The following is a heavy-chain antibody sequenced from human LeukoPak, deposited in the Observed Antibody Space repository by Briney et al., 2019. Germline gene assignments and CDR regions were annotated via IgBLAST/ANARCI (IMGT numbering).Heavy chain of an antibody. CDR3: ARDRGVLLWSGVTDY. CDR2: ISGGSNYI. Sequence: SGGSLRLSCAASGFTVSSYSMNWVRQAPGKRLEWVSSISGGSNYIYYADSLKGRFTISRDNAKNSVYLQMNSLRAEDTAVYYCARDRGVLLWSGVTDYWGQGTLVTVSS. D-gene: IGHD3-10*01. J-gene: IGHJ4*02. CDR1: GFTVSSYS. V-gene: IGHV3-21*01.